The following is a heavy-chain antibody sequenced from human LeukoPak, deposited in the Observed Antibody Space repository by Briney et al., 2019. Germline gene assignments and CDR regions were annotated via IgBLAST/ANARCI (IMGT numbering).Heavy chain of an antibody. Sequence: PSETLSLTCTVSGGSISSYYWSWIRQPAGKGLESIGHISTSGSTNYNPSLKSRVTMSVDTSKNQFSLKLSSVTAADTAVYYCARDGRSGSYYYYMDVWGKGTTVTVSS. J-gene: IGHJ6*03. CDR3: ARDGRSGSYYYYMDV. CDR2: ISTSGST. V-gene: IGHV4-4*07. CDR1: GGSISSYY. D-gene: IGHD1-26*01.